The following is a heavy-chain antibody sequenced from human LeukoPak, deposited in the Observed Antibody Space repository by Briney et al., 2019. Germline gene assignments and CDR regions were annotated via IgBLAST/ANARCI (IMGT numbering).Heavy chain of an antibody. V-gene: IGHV3-49*04. CDR3: TRASSSTWSYYYYYMDV. CDR2: IRSKTYGGTT. CDR1: GFTFGDYA. D-gene: IGHD6-13*01. J-gene: IGHJ6*03. Sequence: HPGRSLRLSCTASGFTFGDYAMSWVRQAPGKGLEWVGFIRSKTYGGTTEYAASVKGRFTISRDDSKSIAYLQMNSLKTEDTAVYYCTRASSSTWSYYYYYMDVWGKGTTVTISS.